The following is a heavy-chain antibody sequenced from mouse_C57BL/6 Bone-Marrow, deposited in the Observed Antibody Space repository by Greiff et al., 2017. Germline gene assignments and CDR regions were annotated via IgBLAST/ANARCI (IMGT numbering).Heavy chain of an antibody. D-gene: IGHD2-3*01. CDR1: GYTFTSYG. CDR2: IYPRSGNT. CDR3: ARIYDGYYEEFLHWYFDV. V-gene: IGHV1-81*01. J-gene: IGHJ1*03. Sequence: QVQLKESGAELARPGASVKLSCKASGYTFTSYGISWVKQRTGQGLEWIGEIYPRSGNTYYNEKFKGKATLTADKSSSTEYMELRSLTSEDSAVYFCARIYDGYYEEFLHWYFDVWGTGTTVKVSS.